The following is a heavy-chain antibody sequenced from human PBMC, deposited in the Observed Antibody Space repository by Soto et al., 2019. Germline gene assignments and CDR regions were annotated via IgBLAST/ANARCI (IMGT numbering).Heavy chain of an antibody. CDR2: IIPIFGTA. CDR1: GGTFSSYA. D-gene: IGHD3-22*01. V-gene: IGHV1-69*01. Sequence: QVQLVQSGAEVKKPGSSVKVSCKASGGTFSSYAISWVRQAPGQGLEWMGGIIPIFGTANYAQKFQGRVTITADESTSTSYMELSSLRSEDTAVYYCARAPPYYYDSSGYWLGYWGQGTLVTVSS. J-gene: IGHJ4*02. CDR3: ARAPPYYYDSSGYWLGY.